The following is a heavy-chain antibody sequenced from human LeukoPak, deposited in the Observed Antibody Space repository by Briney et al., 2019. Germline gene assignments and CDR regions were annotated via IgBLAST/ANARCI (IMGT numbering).Heavy chain of an antibody. J-gene: IGHJ6*03. CDR1: GDSISTSSYY. CDR3: ARHKDYYYSYMDV. Sequence: SETLSLTCSVSGDSISTSSYYWGWIRRPPGKGLEWIGTIYYSGSTYYNPSLTSRVTISVDTSKNQFSLKLSSVTAADTAVYYCARHKDYYYSYMDVWGKGTTVTISS. V-gene: IGHV4-39*01. CDR2: IYYSGST.